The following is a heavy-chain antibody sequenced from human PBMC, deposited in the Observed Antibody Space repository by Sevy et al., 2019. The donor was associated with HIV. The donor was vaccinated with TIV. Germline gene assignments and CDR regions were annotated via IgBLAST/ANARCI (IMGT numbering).Heavy chain of an antibody. V-gene: IGHV1-24*01. CDR3: ATTREYYQGKSGYFDY. CDR1: GYTLTQLS. CDR2: FDPEDGER. Sequence: ASVKVSCKVSGYTLTQLSMHCVRQAPGKGLEWMGSFDPEDGERIDAQKFQGRITMTEDTSTDTAYMDLSSLKSDDTAVYYCATTREYYQGKSGYFDYWGQGALVTVSS. D-gene: IGHD2-15*01. J-gene: IGHJ4*02.